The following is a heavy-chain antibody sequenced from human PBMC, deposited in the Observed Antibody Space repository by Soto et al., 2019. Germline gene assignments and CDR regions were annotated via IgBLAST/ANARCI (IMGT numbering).Heavy chain of an antibody. Sequence: PGGSLRLSCATSGFTFSSYWMSWVRQAPGKGLEWVATIKQDGSEKHYVDSVEGRFTISRDNAKDSLSLQMNSLGAEDTTIYYCVRGCGRRSCPSYFDYWGQGTLVTVSS. J-gene: IGHJ4*02. CDR2: IKQDGSEK. CDR3: VRGCGRRSCPSYFDY. V-gene: IGHV3-7*01. D-gene: IGHD2-15*01. CDR1: GFTFSSYW.